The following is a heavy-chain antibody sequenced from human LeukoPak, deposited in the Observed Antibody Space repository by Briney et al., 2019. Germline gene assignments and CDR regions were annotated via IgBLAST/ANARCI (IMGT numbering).Heavy chain of an antibody. D-gene: IGHD6-19*01. CDR1: GGSISSYY. Sequence: KPSETLSLTCTVSGGSISSYYWSWIWQPPGKGLEWIGYIYYSGSTNYNPSLKSRVTISVDTSKNQFSLKLSSVTAADTAVYYCARAVAGMAFDIWGQGTMVTVSS. J-gene: IGHJ3*02. CDR3: ARAVAGMAFDI. CDR2: IYYSGST. V-gene: IGHV4-59*01.